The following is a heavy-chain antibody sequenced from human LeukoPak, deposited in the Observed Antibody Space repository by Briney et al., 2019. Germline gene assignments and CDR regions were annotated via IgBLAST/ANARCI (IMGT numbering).Heavy chain of an antibody. V-gene: IGHV3-30*18. CDR1: GFTFSSYG. CDR2: ISYDGSNK. CDR3: AKGQQLATRGYFQH. Sequence: GGSLRLSCAASGFTFSSYGMHWVRQAPGKGLEWGAVISYDGSNKYYADSVKGRFTISRDNSKNTLYLQMNSLRAEDTAVYYCAKGQQLATRGYFQHWGQGTLVTVSS. J-gene: IGHJ1*01. D-gene: IGHD6-13*01.